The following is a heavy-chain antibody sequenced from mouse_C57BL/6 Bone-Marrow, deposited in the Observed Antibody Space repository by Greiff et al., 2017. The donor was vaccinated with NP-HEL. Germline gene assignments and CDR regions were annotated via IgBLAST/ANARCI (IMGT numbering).Heavy chain of an antibody. CDR3: ARRRYYGRDFDD. J-gene: IGHJ2*01. CDR2: ISSGGSYT. V-gene: IGHV5-6*01. D-gene: IGHD1-1*01. CDR1: GFTFSSYG. Sequence: EVQRVESGGDLVKPGGSLKLSCAASGFTFSSYGMSWVRQTPDKRLEWVATISSGGSYTYYPDSVKGRFTISRANAKNTLYLQMSSLKSEDTAMYYCARRRYYGRDFDDWVQGTTLTVSS.